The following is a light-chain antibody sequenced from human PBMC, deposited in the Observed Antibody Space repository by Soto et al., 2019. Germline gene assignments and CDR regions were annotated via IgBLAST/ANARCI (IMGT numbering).Light chain of an antibody. CDR2: KDT. CDR1: LLAKTY. V-gene: IGLV3-27*01. Sequence: SYELTQPSSVSVSPGQTARITCSGALLAKTYARWFHQRPGQAPVLLIYKDTERPSGIPERFSGSSSGSTVTLTISGAQVDDEGDYYCYSATDDHVVLFGGGTKLTVL. CDR3: YSATDDHVVL. J-gene: IGLJ3*02.